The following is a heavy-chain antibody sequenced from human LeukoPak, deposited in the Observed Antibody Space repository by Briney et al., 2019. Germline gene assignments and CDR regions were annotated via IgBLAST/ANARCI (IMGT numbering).Heavy chain of an antibody. CDR1: GGSFSGYY. CDR2: INHSGST. D-gene: IGHD3-22*01. Sequence: PSETLSLTCAVYGGSFSGYYWSWIRQPPGKGLEWIGEINHSGSTNYNPPLKSRVTISVDTSKNQFSLKLSSVTDADTAVYYCARRNYYDSSGYYYRPPFDSWGQGTLVTVSS. J-gene: IGHJ4*02. V-gene: IGHV4-34*01. CDR3: ARRNYYDSSGYYYRPPFDS.